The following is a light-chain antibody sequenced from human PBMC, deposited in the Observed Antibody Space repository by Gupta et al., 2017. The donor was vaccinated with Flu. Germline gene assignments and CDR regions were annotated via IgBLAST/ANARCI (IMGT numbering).Light chain of an antibody. CDR1: SSNIGAGYD. Sequence: SVLTQPPSVSGAPGQRVTISCTGSSSNIGAGYDVHWYQQLPGTAPKLLIYGTFNRPSGVPDRFSGSKSGTSASLATTGLQAEDEADYYCQSYDSSLSGYVFGTGTKLTVL. CDR3: QSYDSSLSGYV. CDR2: GTF. J-gene: IGLJ1*01. V-gene: IGLV1-40*01.